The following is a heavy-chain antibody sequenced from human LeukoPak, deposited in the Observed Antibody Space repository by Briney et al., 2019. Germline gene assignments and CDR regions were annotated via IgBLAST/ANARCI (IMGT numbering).Heavy chain of an antibody. CDR1: GFTFSSYA. CDR3: ASKVVPAAIKAYYYYYMDV. V-gene: IGHV3-30-3*01. CDR2: ISYDGSNK. D-gene: IGHD2-2*02. J-gene: IGHJ6*03. Sequence: GGSLRLSCAASGFTFSSYAMHWVRQAPGKGLEWVAVISYDGSNKYYADSVKGRFTISRDNSKNTLYLQMNSLRAEDTAVYYCASKVVPAAIKAYYYYYMDVWGKGTTVTVSS.